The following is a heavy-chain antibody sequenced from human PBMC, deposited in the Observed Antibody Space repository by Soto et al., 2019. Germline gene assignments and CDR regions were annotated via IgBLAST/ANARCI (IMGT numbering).Heavy chain of an antibody. J-gene: IGHJ6*03. V-gene: IGHV1-8*01. Sequence: ASVKXSCKASGYTFTSYDINWVRQATGQGLEWMGWMNPNSGNTGYAQKFQGRVTMTRNTSISTAYMELSSLRSEDTAVYYCARYPIDYYYYYYMDVWGKGTTVTVSS. CDR3: ARYPIDYYYYYYMDV. CDR1: GYTFTSYD. CDR2: MNPNSGNT.